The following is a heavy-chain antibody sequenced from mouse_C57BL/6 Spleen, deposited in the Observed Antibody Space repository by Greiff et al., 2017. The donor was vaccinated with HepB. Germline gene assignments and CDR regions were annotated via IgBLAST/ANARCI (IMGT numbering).Heavy chain of an antibody. CDR3: ARVYYGSSFFDY. D-gene: IGHD1-1*01. V-gene: IGHV1-53*01. J-gene: IGHJ2*01. CDR1: GYTFTSYW. CDR2: INPSNGGT. Sequence: QVQLQQPGTELVKPGASVKLSCKASGYTFTSYWMHWVKQRPGQGLEWIGNINPSNGGTNYNEKFKSKATLTEDKASSTAYMQLRSLTSEDSSVYYCARVYYGSSFFDYWGQGTTLTVSS.